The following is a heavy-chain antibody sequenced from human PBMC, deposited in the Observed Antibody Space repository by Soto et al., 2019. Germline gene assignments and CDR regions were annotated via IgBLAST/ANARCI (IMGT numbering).Heavy chain of an antibody. CDR1: GGTFSSYA. D-gene: IGHD3-22*01. Sequence: ASVKVSCKASGGTFSSYAISWVRQAPGQGLEWMGGIIPIFGTANYAQKFQGRVTITADESTSTAYMELSSLRSEDTAVYYCARDLYYDSSGSSGYWGQGTLVTVSS. CDR3: ARDLYYDSSGSSGY. CDR2: IIPIFGTA. J-gene: IGHJ4*02. V-gene: IGHV1-69*13.